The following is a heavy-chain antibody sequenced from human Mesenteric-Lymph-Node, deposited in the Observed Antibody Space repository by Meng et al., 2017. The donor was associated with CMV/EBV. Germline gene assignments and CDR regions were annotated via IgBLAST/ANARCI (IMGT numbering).Heavy chain of an antibody. V-gene: IGHV4-31*02. D-gene: IGHD3-22*01. J-gene: IGHJ6*02. CDR3: ARDLRSYDSSGYYYAAYYYYGMDV. Sequence: WIRQHPGKGLEWIGYIYYSGSTYYNPSLKSRVTISVDTSKNQFSLKLSSVTAADTAVYYCARDLRSYDSSGYYYAAYYYYGMDVWGQGTTVTVSS. CDR2: IYYSGST.